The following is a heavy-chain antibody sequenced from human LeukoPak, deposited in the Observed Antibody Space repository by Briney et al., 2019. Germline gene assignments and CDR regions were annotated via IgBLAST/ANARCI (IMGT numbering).Heavy chain of an antibody. D-gene: IGHD3-10*01. J-gene: IGHJ5*02. CDR2: IYPGDSDT. CDR1: GYSFTSYW. V-gene: IGHV5-51*01. Sequence: GESLKISCKGSGYSFTSYWIGWVRQMPGKGLEWMGIIYPGDSDTRYSPSFQGQATISADKSISTAYLQWSSLKASDTAMYYCARGTTIRGNWFDPWGQGTLVTVSS. CDR3: ARGTTIRGNWFDP.